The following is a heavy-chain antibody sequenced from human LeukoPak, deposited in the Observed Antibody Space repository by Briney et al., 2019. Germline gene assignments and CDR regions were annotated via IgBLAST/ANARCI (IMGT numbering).Heavy chain of an antibody. V-gene: IGHV4-39*01. Sequence: SETLSLTCTVSGGSISSSSYYWGWIRQPPGKGLEWIGSIYYSGSTYYNPSLKSRVTISVDTSKNQFSLKLSSLTAADTAVYYCASRYSGYESDYWGQGTLVTVSS. J-gene: IGHJ4*02. CDR3: ASRYSGYESDY. D-gene: IGHD5-12*01. CDR1: GGSISSSSYY. CDR2: IYYSGST.